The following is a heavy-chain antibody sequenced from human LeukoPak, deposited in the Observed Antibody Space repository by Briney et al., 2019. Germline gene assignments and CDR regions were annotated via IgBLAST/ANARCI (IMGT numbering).Heavy chain of an antibody. D-gene: IGHD2/OR15-2a*01. J-gene: IGHJ5*02. V-gene: IGHV4-39*01. CDR3: FHDFVDFRTDL. CDR2: SDYTGGL. Sequence: SETLSLTCTVSGGSISKAYSFWGWVRQSPEKELEWIGSSDYTGGLTYNPSLKSRITVSVDTSKNQFSLKLTSVTAADTAVYYCFHDFVDFRTDLWGQGILVTVSS. CDR1: GGSISKAYSF.